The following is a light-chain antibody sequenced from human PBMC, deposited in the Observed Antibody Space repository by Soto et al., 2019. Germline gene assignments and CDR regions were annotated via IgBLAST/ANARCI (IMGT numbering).Light chain of an antibody. CDR2: KAS. J-gene: IGKJ4*01. CDR1: QTISSW. CDR3: LQANSFPLT. V-gene: IGKV1-5*03. Sequence: DIQMTQSPSTLSGTVGDRVTITCRASQTISSWLAWYQQKPGKAPKLLIYKASTLKSGVPSRFSGSGSGTDYTLTISSLQPEDFATYYCLQANSFPLTFGGGTKVDIK.